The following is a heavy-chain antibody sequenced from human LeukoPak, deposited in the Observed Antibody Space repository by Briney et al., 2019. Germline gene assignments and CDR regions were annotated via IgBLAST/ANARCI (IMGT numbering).Heavy chain of an antibody. J-gene: IGHJ4*02. D-gene: IGHD2-2*01. V-gene: IGHV4-39*01. Sequence: PSETLSPTCTVSGGSISSSSYYWGWIRQPPGKGLEWIGSIYYSGSTYYNPSLKSRVTISVDTSKNQFSLRLSSVTAADTAVYYCARQLGYCSSTSCYADKVDYWGQGTLVTVSS. CDR3: ARQLGYCSSTSCYADKVDY. CDR1: GGSISSSSYY. CDR2: IYYSGST.